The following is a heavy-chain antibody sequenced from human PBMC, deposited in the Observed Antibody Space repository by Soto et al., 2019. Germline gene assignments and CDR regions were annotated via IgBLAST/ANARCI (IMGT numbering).Heavy chain of an antibody. CDR1: GFTFSSCW. V-gene: IGHV3-74*01. J-gene: IGHJ4*02. CDR2: INSDGSST. Sequence: GGSLRLSCAASGFTFSSCWMHWVRQAPGKGLVWVSRINSDGSSTSYADSVKGRFTISRDNAKNTLYLQMNSLRAEDTAAYYCARERAYCGGDCSYYFDYWGQGTLVTVSS. CDR3: ARERAYCGGDCSYYFDY. D-gene: IGHD2-21*02.